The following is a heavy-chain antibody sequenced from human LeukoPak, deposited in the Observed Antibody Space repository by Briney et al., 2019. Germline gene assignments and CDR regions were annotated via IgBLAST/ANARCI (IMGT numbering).Heavy chain of an antibody. CDR2: IYHSGST. V-gene: IGHV4-38-2*01. J-gene: IGHJ6*04. D-gene: IGHD2-15*01. Sequence: SETLSLTCAVSGYSISSGYYWGWIRQPPEKWLEWIGSIYHSGSTHYNPSLKSRVTISVDTSKNQFSLKLSSVTAADTAVYYCARVLGYSRVDVWGKGTTVTVSS. CDR1: GYSISSGYY. CDR3: ARVLGYSRVDV.